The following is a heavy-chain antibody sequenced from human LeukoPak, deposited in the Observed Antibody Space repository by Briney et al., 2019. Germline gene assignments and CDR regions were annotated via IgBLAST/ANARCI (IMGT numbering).Heavy chain of an antibody. D-gene: IGHD2-15*01. Sequence: SVNVSFKASGGTYSSYAISWVRQAPGQGLEWMGRIIPIFGTAHYAQKFQGRVTITTDESTSTAYMELSGLRSGGTAVYFSARDGTAVVLVAAKNPAFDIWGQGTRVTVSS. V-gene: IGHV1-69*05. J-gene: IGHJ3*02. CDR3: ARDGTAVVLVAAKNPAFDI. CDR1: GGTYSSYA. CDR2: IIPIFGTA.